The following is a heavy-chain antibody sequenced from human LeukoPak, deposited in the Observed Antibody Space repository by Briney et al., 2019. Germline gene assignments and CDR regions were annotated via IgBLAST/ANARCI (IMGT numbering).Heavy chain of an antibody. D-gene: IGHD2-21*02. CDR1: GYTFTSYY. Sequence: GASVKVSCKASGYTFTSYYMHWVRQAPGQGLEWMGIINPSGGSTSYAQKFQGGVTMTRDTSTSTVYMELSSLRSEDTAVYYCARDIVVVTARSAAFDIWGQGTMVTVSS. CDR2: INPSGGST. V-gene: IGHV1-46*01. J-gene: IGHJ3*02. CDR3: ARDIVVVTARSAAFDI.